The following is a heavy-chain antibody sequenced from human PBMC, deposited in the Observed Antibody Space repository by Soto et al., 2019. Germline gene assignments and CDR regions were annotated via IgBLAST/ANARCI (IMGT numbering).Heavy chain of an antibody. Sequence: EVQLVESGGGLVQPGGSLRLSCAASGFTFSSYWMHWVRQAPGKGLVWVSRINSDGSSTSYADSVKGRFTISRDNAKNTLYLQMNSLRAEDTAVYYCARTKFKITEHLELRFYFDYWGQGTLVTVSS. V-gene: IGHV3-74*01. J-gene: IGHJ4*02. CDR1: GFTFSSYW. D-gene: IGHD1-7*01. CDR3: ARTKFKITEHLELRFYFDY. CDR2: INSDGSST.